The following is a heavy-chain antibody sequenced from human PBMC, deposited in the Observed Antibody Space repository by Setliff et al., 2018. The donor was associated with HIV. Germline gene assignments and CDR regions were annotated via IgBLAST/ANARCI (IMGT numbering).Heavy chain of an antibody. D-gene: IGHD4-17*01. J-gene: IGHJ5*02. CDR3: VRQHGDYAFDP. V-gene: IGHV4-34*01. Sequence: SETLSLTCDVYGGSFTGYYWSWIRQPPGKGLEWIGEISHGGSTNYNPSLKSRVTISVDTAKNQLSVRMSSVTAADTAVYYCVRQHGDYAFDPWGQGTLVTVSS. CDR2: ISHGGST. CDR1: GGSFTGYY.